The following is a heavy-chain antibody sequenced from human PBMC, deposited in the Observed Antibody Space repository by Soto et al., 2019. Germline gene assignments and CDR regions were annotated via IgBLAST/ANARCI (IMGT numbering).Heavy chain of an antibody. CDR2: VNDRWGS. V-gene: IGHV4-59*08. CDR3: ARRGVGSSWSPYYYYYYGMDV. D-gene: IGHD6-13*01. CDR1: GGSISDYY. J-gene: IGHJ6*02. Sequence: SETLSLTCTVSGGSISDYYWAWIRLPPGKGLEWIGYVNDRWGSHYNPSLKSRVAISVDTSKNQFSLKLSSVTAADTAVYYCARRGVGSSWSPYYYYYYGMDVWGQGTTVTVSS.